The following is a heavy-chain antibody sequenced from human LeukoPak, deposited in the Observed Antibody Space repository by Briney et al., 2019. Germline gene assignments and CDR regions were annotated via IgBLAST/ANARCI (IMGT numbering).Heavy chain of an antibody. Sequence: ASVKDSCKASGYTFTSYDINWVRQATGQGLEWMGWMNPNSGNTGYAQKFQGRVTITRNTSISTAYMELSSLRSEDTAVYYCARVAYYDSSGYYYVMGAFDIWGQGTMVTVSS. V-gene: IGHV1-8*03. J-gene: IGHJ3*02. CDR1: GYTFTSYD. CDR3: ARVAYYDSSGYYYVMGAFDI. CDR2: MNPNSGNT. D-gene: IGHD3-22*01.